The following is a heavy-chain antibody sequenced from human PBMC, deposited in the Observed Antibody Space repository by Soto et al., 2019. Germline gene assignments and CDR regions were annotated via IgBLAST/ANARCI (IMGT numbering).Heavy chain of an antibody. Sequence: QVQLVQPGAEVKKPGASVKVSCKASGYTFTSHGISWVRQAPGQGLEWMGWVSGYNGNTNYAQKFQGRVTMTTDTSTTTAYMELRSLTSDDTAVYYCSRDLGAKVYFWGQGTLVTVSS. CDR3: SRDLGAKVYF. D-gene: IGHD3-16*01. CDR1: GYTFTSHG. J-gene: IGHJ4*02. CDR2: VSGYNGNT. V-gene: IGHV1-18*01.